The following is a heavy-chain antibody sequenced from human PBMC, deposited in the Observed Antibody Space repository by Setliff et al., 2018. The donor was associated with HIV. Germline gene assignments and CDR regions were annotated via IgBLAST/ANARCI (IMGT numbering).Heavy chain of an antibody. Sequence: SETLSLTCTVSGGSVSSGSYHWGWIRQPPGKGLEWIGSIYYSGSTYYNPSLKSRVTISVDTSKNQFSLKLSSVTAADTAVYYCARQKETYYYDSSGYPAYFDYWGQGTLVTVSS. CDR3: ARQKETYYYDSSGYPAYFDY. CDR1: GGSVSSGSYH. J-gene: IGHJ4*02. D-gene: IGHD3-22*01. V-gene: IGHV4-39*01. CDR2: IYYSGST.